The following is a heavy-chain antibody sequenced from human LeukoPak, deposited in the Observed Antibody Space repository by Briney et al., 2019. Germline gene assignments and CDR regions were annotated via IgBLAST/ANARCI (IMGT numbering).Heavy chain of an antibody. V-gene: IGHV3-21*01. CDR3: ARDFQWELLPLDP. D-gene: IGHD1-26*01. CDR2: ITSSSNNI. CDR1: GFNFSNSN. J-gene: IGHJ5*02. Sequence: GGSLRLSCAASGFNFSNSNMNWVRQAPGKGLEWVSSITSSSNNIYYGDSVKGRFTISRDNAKNSVFLQMNSLRAEDTAVYYCARDFQWELLPLDPWGQGTLVTVSS.